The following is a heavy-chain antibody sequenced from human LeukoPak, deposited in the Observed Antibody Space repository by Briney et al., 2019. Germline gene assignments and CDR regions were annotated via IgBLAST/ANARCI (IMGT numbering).Heavy chain of an antibody. CDR1: GFTFSSYA. Sequence: GGSLRLSCAASGFTFSSYAMHWVPQAPGRGREWVTVVSYDGSNKYYADSVKGRFTISRDNSKNTLYLQMNSLRAEDTAVYYCARGRSIVVVPAAPDYWGQGTLVTVSS. CDR2: VSYDGSNK. V-gene: IGHV3-30-3*01. D-gene: IGHD2-2*01. CDR3: ARGRSIVVVPAAPDY. J-gene: IGHJ4*02.